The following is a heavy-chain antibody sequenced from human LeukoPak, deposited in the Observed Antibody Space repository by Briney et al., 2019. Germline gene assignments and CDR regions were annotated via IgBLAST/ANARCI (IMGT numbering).Heavy chain of an antibody. V-gene: IGHV3-48*03. Sequence: GGSLRLSCAASGFTFSSYEMNWVRQAPGKGLEWVSYISSSGSTIYYADSVEGRFTISRDNAKNSLYLQMNSLRAEDTAVYYCARVREDTGGDYWGQGTLVTVSS. D-gene: IGHD3-10*01. CDR2: ISSSGSTI. J-gene: IGHJ4*02. CDR3: ARVREDTGGDY. CDR1: GFTFSSYE.